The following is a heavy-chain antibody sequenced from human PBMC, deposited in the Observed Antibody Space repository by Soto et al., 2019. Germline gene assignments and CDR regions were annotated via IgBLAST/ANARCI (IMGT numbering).Heavy chain of an antibody. CDR2: IIPIFGTA. CDR3: ARVHSYYDLGGAFDI. D-gene: IGHD3-22*01. CDR1: GGTFSSYA. J-gene: IGHJ3*02. Sequence: SVKVSCKASGGTFSSYAISWVRQAPGQGLEWMGGIIPIFGTANYAQKFQGRVTITADESTSTAYMELSSLRSEDTAVYYCARVHSYYDLGGAFDIWGQGTMVTVSS. V-gene: IGHV1-69*13.